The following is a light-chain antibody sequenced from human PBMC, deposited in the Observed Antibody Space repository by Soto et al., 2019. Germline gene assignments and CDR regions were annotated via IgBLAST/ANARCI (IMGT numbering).Light chain of an antibody. CDR3: QQYNNWPPRYT. CDR1: QSVSSN. J-gene: IGKJ2*01. CDR2: GAS. V-gene: IGKV3-15*01. Sequence: EIVMTQSPATLSVSPGERATLSCRASQSVSSNLVWYQQKPGQAPRLLIYGASTRATGIPARFSGSGSGTDFTLTISSLQSEDFAVYYRQQYNNWPPRYTVGQGTKLEIK.